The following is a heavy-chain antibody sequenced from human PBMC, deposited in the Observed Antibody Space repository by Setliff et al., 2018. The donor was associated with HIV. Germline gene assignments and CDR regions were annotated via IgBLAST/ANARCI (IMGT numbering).Heavy chain of an antibody. CDR3: AREMDGCSDY. D-gene: IGHD6-19*01. Sequence: PSETLSLTCTVSDGSVSGYYWAWIRQPPGKGLEWIGYIYYSGSTNYNPSLKSRVTISVDTSKNQFSLKLNSVTAADTAVYYCAREMDGCSDYWGQGTLVTVSS. V-gene: IGHV4-59*02. CDR2: IYYSGST. CDR1: DGSVSGYY. J-gene: IGHJ4*02.